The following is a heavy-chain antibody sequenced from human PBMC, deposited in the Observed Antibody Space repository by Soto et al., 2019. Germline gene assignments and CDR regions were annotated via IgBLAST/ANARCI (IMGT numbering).Heavy chain of an antibody. CDR2: ISYDGSNK. D-gene: IGHD6-19*01. V-gene: IGHV3-30*03. CDR3: VAGQYFFDY. Sequence: PGGSLRLSCAASGFSFSSYGMQWVRQAPGKGLEWVAVISYDGSNKYYADSVKDRFTISRDNSKKTLYLQMNSLRADDTAVYYCVAGQYFFDYCGQGTLVTASS. J-gene: IGHJ4*02. CDR1: GFSFSSYG.